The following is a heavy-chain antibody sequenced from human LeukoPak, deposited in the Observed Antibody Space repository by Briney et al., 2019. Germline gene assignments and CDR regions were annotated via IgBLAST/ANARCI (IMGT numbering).Heavy chain of an antibody. Sequence: SETLSLTCTVSGGSVSSTPYYWSWIRQPPGKGLEWIARINYSWSTYYNPSLKSRVTISVDTSENQFSLKLSSVTAADTAVYYCARYVVYGSGKYYFDYWGQGTLVTVSS. D-gene: IGHD3-10*01. CDR2: INYSWST. J-gene: IGHJ4*02. V-gene: IGHV4-39*01. CDR3: ARYVVYGSGKYYFDY. CDR1: GGSVSSTPYY.